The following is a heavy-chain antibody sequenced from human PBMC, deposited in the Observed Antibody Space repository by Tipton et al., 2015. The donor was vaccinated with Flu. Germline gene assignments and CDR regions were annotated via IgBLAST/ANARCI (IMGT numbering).Heavy chain of an antibody. CDR3: ARRYFDL. CDR1: GFTFSSYG. CDR2: ISYDGSNK. J-gene: IGHJ2*01. V-gene: IGHV3-30*03. Sequence: SLRLSCTASGFTFSSYGMHWVRQAPGKGLEWVALISYDGSNKYFADSLKGRFTISRDNAKNSLYLEMNNLRAEDTAVYYCARRYFDLWGRGTLVTVSS.